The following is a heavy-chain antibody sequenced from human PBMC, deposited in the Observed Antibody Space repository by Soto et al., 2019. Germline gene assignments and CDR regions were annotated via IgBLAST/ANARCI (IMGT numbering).Heavy chain of an antibody. Sequence: SETLSLTCTVSGGSISSSSYYWGWIRRPPGKGLEWIGSIYYSGSTYYNPSLKSRVTISVDTSKNQFSLKLSSVTAADTAVYYCAGAVGYCSSPSCYYSYGMDVGGQGPTVPVSS. J-gene: IGHJ6*02. V-gene: IGHV4-39*01. D-gene: IGHD2-2*01. CDR2: IYYSGST. CDR1: GGSISSSSYY. CDR3: AGAVGYCSSPSCYYSYGMDV.